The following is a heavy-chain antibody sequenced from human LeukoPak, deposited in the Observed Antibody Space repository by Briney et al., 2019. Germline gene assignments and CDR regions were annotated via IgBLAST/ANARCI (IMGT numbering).Heavy chain of an antibody. CDR1: GGSISSYY. J-gene: IGHJ5*02. Sequence: SETLSLTCTVSGGSISSYYWSWIRQPPGKGLEWIGEISHSGSTNYNPSLKSRVTISVDTSKNQFSLKLSSVTAADTAVYYCARGGPSTAMASWGQGTLVTVSS. CDR3: ARGGPSTAMAS. CDR2: ISHSGST. V-gene: IGHV4-34*01. D-gene: IGHD5-18*01.